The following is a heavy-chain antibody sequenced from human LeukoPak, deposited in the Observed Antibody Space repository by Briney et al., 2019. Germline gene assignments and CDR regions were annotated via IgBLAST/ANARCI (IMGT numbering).Heavy chain of an antibody. CDR1: GGSLSSYY. D-gene: IGHD7-27*01. Sequence: SETLSLTCTVSGGSLSSYYWSWIRQPPGKGLEWIGDIYYSGSTNYNPSLKSRVTISVDTSKNQFSLKLSAVTAADTAVYYCARTRANWGSNWFDPWGQGTLVTVSS. CDR2: IYYSGST. CDR3: ARTRANWGSNWFDP. V-gene: IGHV4-59*01. J-gene: IGHJ5*02.